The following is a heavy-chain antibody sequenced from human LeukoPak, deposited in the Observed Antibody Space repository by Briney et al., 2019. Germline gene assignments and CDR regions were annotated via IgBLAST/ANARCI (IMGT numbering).Heavy chain of an antibody. D-gene: IGHD3-22*01. CDR1: GYTFTGYY. Sequence: ASVKVSCKASGYTFTGYYMHWVRQAPGQGLEWMGWINPNSGGTNYAQKFQGRVTITRDTSISTAYMELSRLRSDDTAVYYCARDQLPNYYDSSGYYYDAFDIWGQGTMVTVSS. V-gene: IGHV1-2*02. CDR3: ARDQLPNYYDSSGYYYDAFDI. J-gene: IGHJ3*02. CDR2: INPNSGGT.